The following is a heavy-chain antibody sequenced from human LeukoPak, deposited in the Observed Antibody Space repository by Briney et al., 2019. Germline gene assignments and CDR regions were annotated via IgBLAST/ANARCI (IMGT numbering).Heavy chain of an antibody. D-gene: IGHD6-19*01. J-gene: IGHJ6*03. CDR1: GFTFDDYG. CDR3: ARDSVGIAVAGGYYYYMDV. Sequence: GGSLRLSCAASGFTFDDYGMSWVRQAPGKGLEWVSGINWNGGSTGYADSVKGRFTISRDNAKNSLYLQMNSLRAEDTAVYYCARDSVGIAVAGGYYYYMDVWGKGTTVTVSS. CDR2: INWNGGST. V-gene: IGHV3-20*04.